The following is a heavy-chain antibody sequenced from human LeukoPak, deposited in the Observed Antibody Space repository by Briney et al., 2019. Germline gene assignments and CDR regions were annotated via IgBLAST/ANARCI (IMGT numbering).Heavy chain of an antibody. CDR3: ARQGTYGSAPFDI. J-gene: IGHJ3*02. Sequence: PSETLSLTCSVSGDSISSTTYYWSWIRQPPGKGLEWLGYISYTGSTNYNPSVKSRVTISGDTSKKQFSLRLSFVTAADSAVYYCARQGTYGSAPFDIWGQGTMVTVSS. D-gene: IGHD3-10*01. CDR1: GDSISSTTYY. CDR2: ISYTGST. V-gene: IGHV4-61*05.